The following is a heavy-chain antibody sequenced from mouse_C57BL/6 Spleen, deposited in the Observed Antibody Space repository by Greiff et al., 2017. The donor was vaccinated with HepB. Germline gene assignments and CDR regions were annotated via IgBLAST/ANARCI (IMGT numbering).Heavy chain of an antibody. Sequence: QVQLQQPGAELVRPGSSVKLSCKASGYTFTSYWMDWVKQRPGQGLEWIGNIYPSDSETHYNQKFKDKATLTVDKSSSTAYMQLSSLTSEDSAVYYCGRAVVAMRYFDVWGTGTTVTVSS. CDR1: GYTFTSYW. CDR3: GRAVVAMRYFDV. J-gene: IGHJ1*03. D-gene: IGHD1-1*01. CDR2: IYPSDSET. V-gene: IGHV1-61*01.